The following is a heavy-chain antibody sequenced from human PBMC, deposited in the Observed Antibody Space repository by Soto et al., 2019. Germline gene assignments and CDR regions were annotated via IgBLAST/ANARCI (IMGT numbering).Heavy chain of an antibody. V-gene: IGHV4-59*08. Sequence: QAQLQESGPGLVKPSETLSLTCTVSGGSISSYYWSWIRQPPGKGLEWIGYIYYSGSTKYNPSLKSRVTISVDTSKNQFSLKLSSVTAADTAVYYCARQSCSSTSCYSWVSWFDPWGQGTLVTVSS. CDR2: IYYSGST. D-gene: IGHD2-2*01. J-gene: IGHJ5*02. CDR3: ARQSCSSTSCYSWVSWFDP. CDR1: GGSISSYY.